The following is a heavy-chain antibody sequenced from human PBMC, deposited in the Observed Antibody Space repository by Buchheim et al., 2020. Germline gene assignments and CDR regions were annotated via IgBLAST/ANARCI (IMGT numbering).Heavy chain of an antibody. J-gene: IGHJ6*02. V-gene: IGHV3-33*06. CDR3: AKPRDNTVYDGMAV. CDR1: GFTFSSYG. CDR2: IWYDGSNN. Sequence: QVQLVESGGGVVQPGRSLRLSCAASGFTFSSYGMHWVRQAPGKGLEWVAVIWYDGSNNYYADSVKGRFTISRDNSKNTLYLQMSSLRAEDTAVYYWAKPRDNTVYDGMAVWGQGT. D-gene: IGHD3-16*01.